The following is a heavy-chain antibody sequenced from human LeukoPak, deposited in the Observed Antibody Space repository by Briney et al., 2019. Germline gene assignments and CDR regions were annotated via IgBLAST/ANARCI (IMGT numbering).Heavy chain of an antibody. D-gene: IGHD3-16*01. Sequence: AGGSLRLSCAASGFTFDDYAMHWVRQAPGKGLEWVSLISWNAGSIYYADSVKGRFTISRDNSKNSLYLQMNSLRTEDTALYYCAKDKGRYAPSAKYLQDWGQGTLVTVSS. V-gene: IGHV3-43D*03. CDR3: AKDKGRYAPSAKYLQD. CDR1: GFTFDDYA. J-gene: IGHJ1*01. CDR2: ISWNAGSI.